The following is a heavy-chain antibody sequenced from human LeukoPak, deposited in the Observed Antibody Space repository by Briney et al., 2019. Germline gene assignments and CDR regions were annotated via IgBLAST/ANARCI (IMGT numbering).Heavy chain of an antibody. CDR1: GGSISSKNW. CDR3: AREGNYYDNYGTTSDFDY. V-gene: IGHV4-4*02. CDR2: IYRSGST. Sequence: SETLSLTCAVSGGSISSKNWWSWVRQPPGKGLEWIGEIYRSGSTNYNPSLRSRVTISLDKSKNQFSLKLSSVTAADTAVYYCAREGNYYDNYGTTSDFDYWGQGTLVTVSS. D-gene: IGHD3-22*01. J-gene: IGHJ4*02.